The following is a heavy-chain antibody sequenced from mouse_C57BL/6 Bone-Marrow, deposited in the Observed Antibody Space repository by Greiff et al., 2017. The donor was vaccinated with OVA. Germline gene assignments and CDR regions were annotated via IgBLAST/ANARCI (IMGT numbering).Heavy chain of an antibody. V-gene: IGHV1-62-2*01. Sequence: VKLQESGAELVKPGASVKLSCKASGYTFTEYTIHWVKQRSGQGLEWIGWFYPGSGSIKYNEKFKDKATLTADKSSSTVYMELSRLTSEDSAVYFCARPFLGGSSPSPFAYWGQGTLVTVSA. CDR3: ARPFLGGSSPSPFAY. CDR1: GYTFTEYT. J-gene: IGHJ3*01. CDR2: FYPGSGSI. D-gene: IGHD1-1*01.